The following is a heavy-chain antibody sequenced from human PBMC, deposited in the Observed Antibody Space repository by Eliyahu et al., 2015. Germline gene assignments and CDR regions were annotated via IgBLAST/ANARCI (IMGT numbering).Heavy chain of an antibody. CDR2: IYYSGIT. V-gene: IGHV4-39*01. J-gene: IGHJ4*02. Sequence: QLQLQESGPGLVKPSETLSLTCTVSGXSISSSSYYWGWIRQPPGKGLEWIGSIYYSGITYYNPSLKSRVTISVDTSKKQFSLKLSSVTAADTAVYYCARRNGDHTDYWGQGTLVTVSS. CDR3: ARRNGDHTDY. CDR1: GXSISSSSYY. D-gene: IGHD4-17*01.